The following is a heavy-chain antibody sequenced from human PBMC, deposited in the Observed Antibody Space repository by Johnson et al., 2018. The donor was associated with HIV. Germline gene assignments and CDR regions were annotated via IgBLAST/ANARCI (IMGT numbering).Heavy chain of an antibody. CDR3: ARLIGYDGSGKAFDM. CDR2: LRYDGSNK. D-gene: IGHD3-22*01. J-gene: IGHJ3*02. CDR1: GFTFSSYG. V-gene: IGHV3-30*02. Sequence: QVQLVESGGGLVQPGGSLRLSCAASGFTFSSYGMHWVRQAPGKGLEWVAFLRYDGSNKYYADSVKGRFTISRDNAKNSLYLQMNSLRAEDTALYYCARLIGYDGSGKAFDMWGQGTMVIVSS.